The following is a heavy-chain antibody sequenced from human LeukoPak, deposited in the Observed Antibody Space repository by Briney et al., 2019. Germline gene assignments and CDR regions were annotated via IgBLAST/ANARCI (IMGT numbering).Heavy chain of an antibody. CDR2: IWHDGSVE. Sequence: GRSLRLSCAASGFMFSRLGMQWVRQAPGEGLEWVALIWHDGSVEEYADSVKGRFTISRDNSQNTLYLQMNSLRDDDTTVYYCAKEGDQFRGYLDAWGKGTTVTVSS. J-gene: IGHJ6*03. CDR3: AKEGDQFRGYLDA. D-gene: IGHD3-16*01. V-gene: IGHV3-33*06. CDR1: GFMFSRLG.